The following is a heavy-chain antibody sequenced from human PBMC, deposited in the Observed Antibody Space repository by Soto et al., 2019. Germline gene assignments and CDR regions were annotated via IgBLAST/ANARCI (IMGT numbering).Heavy chain of an antibody. D-gene: IGHD5-12*01. CDR3: ARHSPEYSGYDS. CDR1: GGSISSSSYY. J-gene: IGHJ5*02. V-gene: IGHV4-39*01. CDR2: IYYSGST. Sequence: SETLSLTCTVSGGSISSSSYYWGWIRQPPGKGLDWIGSIYYSGSTYYNPSLKSRVTISVDTSKNQFSLKLSSVTAADTAVYYCARHSPEYSGYDSWGQGTLVTVSS.